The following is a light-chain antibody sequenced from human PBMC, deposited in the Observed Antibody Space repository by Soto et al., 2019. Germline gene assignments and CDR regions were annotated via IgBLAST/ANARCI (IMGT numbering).Light chain of an antibody. J-gene: IGLJ3*02. CDR2: DTN. V-gene: IGLV7-46*01. Sequence: QAVVTQEPSLTVSPGGTVTLTCGSSTGPVTSSDWPYWVQQKPGQAPRTLIYDTNDKHSWTPARFSGSLIGGKAALTLSGAQPDDEAEYYCLVFQGGARVFGGGTKLTVL. CDR3: LVFQGGARV. CDR1: TGPVTSSDW.